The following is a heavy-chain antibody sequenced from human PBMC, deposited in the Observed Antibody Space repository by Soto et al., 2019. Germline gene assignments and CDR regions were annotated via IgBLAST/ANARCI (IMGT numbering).Heavy chain of an antibody. CDR3: ARFSVRGTFDAFDI. V-gene: IGHV4-4*02. J-gene: IGHJ3*02. CDR2: IYHSGST. CDR1: SGSISSSNW. D-gene: IGHD3-10*01. Sequence: PSETLSLTCAVSSGSISSSNWWSWVRQPPGKGLEWIGEIYHSGSTNYNPSLKSRVTISVDKSKNQFSLKLSSVTAADTAVYYCARFSVRGTFDAFDIWGQGTMVTVSS.